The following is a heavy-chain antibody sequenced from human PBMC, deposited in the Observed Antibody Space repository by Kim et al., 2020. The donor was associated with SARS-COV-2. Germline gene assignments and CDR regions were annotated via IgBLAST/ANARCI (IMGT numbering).Heavy chain of an antibody. Sequence: VKSRFTIYRDNAKNTLYLQMNSLRAEDTAVYYCGRAGNWSSSWRIYYFDYWGQGTLVTVSS. J-gene: IGHJ4*02. V-gene: IGHV3-74*01. CDR3: GRAGNWSSSWRIYYFDY. D-gene: IGHD6-13*01.